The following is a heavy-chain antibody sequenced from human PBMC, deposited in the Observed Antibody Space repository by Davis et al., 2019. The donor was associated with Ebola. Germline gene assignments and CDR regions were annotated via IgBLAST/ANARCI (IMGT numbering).Heavy chain of an antibody. Sequence: GESLKISCAASGFTFSNYAMNWIRQAPGKGLEWVSTLNGAGNNAKYADSVGGRFTISRDNSKRTVYLQMDSLRADDTAIYFCAKGFSTSVFGVNTLPDYWGQGTLLTVSS. D-gene: IGHD3-3*01. CDR3: AKGFSTSVFGVNTLPDY. CDR2: LNGAGNNA. CDR1: GFTFSNYA. J-gene: IGHJ4*02. V-gene: IGHV3-23*01.